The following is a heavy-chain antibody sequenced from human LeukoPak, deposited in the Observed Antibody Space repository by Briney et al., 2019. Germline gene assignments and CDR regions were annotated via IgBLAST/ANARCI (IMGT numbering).Heavy chain of an antibody. J-gene: IGHJ5*02. CDR2: INTNTGNP. Sequence: ASVKVSCKASGYSFTSYAMNWVRQAPGQGLEWMGWINTNTGNPTYAQGFTGRFVFSLDTSVSTAYLQISSLKAEDTAVYYCARITFIAVAGTSWFDPWGQGTLVTVSS. CDR1: GYSFTSYA. CDR3: ARITFIAVAGTSWFDP. V-gene: IGHV7-4-1*02. D-gene: IGHD6-19*01.